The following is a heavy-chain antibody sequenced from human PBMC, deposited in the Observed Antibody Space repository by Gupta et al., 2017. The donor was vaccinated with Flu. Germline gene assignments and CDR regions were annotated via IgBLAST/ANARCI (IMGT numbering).Heavy chain of an antibody. CDR3: VRDSRHVVPAGKVDY. J-gene: IGHJ4*02. CDR2: ISGNGDTR. CDR1: EYA. V-gene: IGHV3-9*01. Sequence: EYAMYWVRQSTGGGLEWVSCISGNGDTRAYADSVKGRFTITRDNAKSSLDLKMNSLRPEDTAVYYCVRDSRHVVPAGKVDYWGQGALVTVSA. D-gene: IGHD2-2*01.